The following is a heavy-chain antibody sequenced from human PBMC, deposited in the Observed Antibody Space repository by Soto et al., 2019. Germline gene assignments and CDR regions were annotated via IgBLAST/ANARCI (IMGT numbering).Heavy chain of an antibody. J-gene: IGHJ5*02. CDR2: IYYSGST. CDR3: ARSVDP. V-gene: IGHV4-31*03. Sequence: QVQLQESGPGLVKPSQTLSLTCTVSGGSIRSGGYYWSWIRQHTGKGLEWIGYIYYSGSTYYNPSLKSRVNISVNTAKNQFALKLSTVTASDTAVYYSARSVDPWGQGTLVTVSS. CDR1: GGSIRSGGYY.